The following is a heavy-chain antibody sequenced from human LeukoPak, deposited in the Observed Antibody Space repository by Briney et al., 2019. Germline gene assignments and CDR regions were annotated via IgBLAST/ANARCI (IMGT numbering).Heavy chain of an antibody. D-gene: IGHD4-23*01. V-gene: IGHV3-23*01. CDR3: AKSHSVAQRGYFDY. J-gene: IGHJ4*02. Sequence: PGGSLRLSCAASGFTFTTYAMRWVRQAPGKGLEGVSTVANSGVDTYYADSVRGRFTISRDNSRNTVYLQINSLRAEDTAVYYCAKSHSVAQRGYFDYWGQGTLVTVSS. CDR2: VANSGVDT. CDR1: GFTFTTYA.